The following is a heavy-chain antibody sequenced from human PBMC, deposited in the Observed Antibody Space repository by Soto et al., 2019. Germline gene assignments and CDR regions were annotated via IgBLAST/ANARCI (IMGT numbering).Heavy chain of an antibody. CDR1: GYTFTSCR. CDR3: TRALGMLERESYYYSGRDG. V-gene: IGHV1-18*04. J-gene: IGHJ6*02. CDR2: LSAYNGNT. Sequence: TVSSKAAGYTFTSCRSSWVRQDPGQGLEWMGWLSAYNGNTSYAQKVQGRRTMTKCTTTSAAYMELKSLRADDTAEYYCTRALGMLERESYYYSGRDGWGQGTTVTLSS. D-gene: IGHD3-16*01.